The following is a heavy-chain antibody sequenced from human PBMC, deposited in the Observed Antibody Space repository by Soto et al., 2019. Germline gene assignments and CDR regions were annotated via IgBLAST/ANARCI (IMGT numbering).Heavy chain of an antibody. Sequence: QVQLVESGGGVVQPGRSLRLSCAASGFTFSSYGMHWVRQAPGKGLEWVAVISYDGSNKYYADSVQGRFTISRDNSKNTLYLEMNSLRAEATAVYYCAKPAPDLYDMLTGYPYYFDYGGQGTLVTVSS. D-gene: IGHD3-9*01. CDR2: ISYDGSNK. V-gene: IGHV3-30*18. CDR1: GFTFSSYG. J-gene: IGHJ4*02. CDR3: AKPAPDLYDMLTGYPYYFDY.